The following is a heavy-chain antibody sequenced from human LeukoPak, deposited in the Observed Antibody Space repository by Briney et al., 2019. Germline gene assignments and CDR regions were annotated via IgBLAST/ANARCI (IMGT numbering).Heavy chain of an antibody. Sequence: GASVKVSCKASSYTFTIYGISWVRQAPGQGLEWVGWISAYNGNTNYAQKLQGRVTMTTDTSTSTAYMELRSLRSDDTAVYYCARDHIYYDFWSGYYPRNWFDPWGQGTLVTVSS. CDR3: ARDHIYYDFWSGYYPRNWFDP. CDR1: SYTFTIYG. J-gene: IGHJ5*02. D-gene: IGHD3-3*01. V-gene: IGHV1-18*01. CDR2: ISAYNGNT.